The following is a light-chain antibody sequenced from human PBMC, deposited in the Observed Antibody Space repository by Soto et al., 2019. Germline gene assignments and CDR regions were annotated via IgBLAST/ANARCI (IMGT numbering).Light chain of an antibody. V-gene: IGKV1-5*01. CDR3: QHYKAFSPWT. Sequence: DIQMTQSPSALSASVGDRVTITCRASQNTSSWLAWYQQKPGKAPKSLIYDASSLESGVPSRLSGSGSGTEFTLTISNLQPDDSATYYCQHYKAFSPWTFGQGTKVEIK. CDR2: DAS. CDR1: QNTSSW. J-gene: IGKJ1*01.